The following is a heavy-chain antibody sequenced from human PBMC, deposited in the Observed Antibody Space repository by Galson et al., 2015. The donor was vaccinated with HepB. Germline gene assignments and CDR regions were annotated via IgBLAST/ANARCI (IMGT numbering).Heavy chain of an antibody. D-gene: IGHD1-26*01. V-gene: IGHV3-23*01. J-gene: IGHJ4*02. CDR3: AKEGGNYYVFDY. CDR1: GFTFSSYA. Sequence: SLRLSCAASGFTFSSYAMSWVRQAPGKGLQWVSAISGTGDSTYYADSVKGRFTISRDNSKSTLYLQINSLRAEDTAVYYCAKEGGNYYVFDYWGQGTLVTVSS. CDR2: ISGTGDST.